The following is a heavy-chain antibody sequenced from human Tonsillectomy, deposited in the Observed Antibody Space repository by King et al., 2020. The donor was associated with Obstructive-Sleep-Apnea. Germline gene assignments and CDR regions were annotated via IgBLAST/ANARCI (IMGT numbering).Heavy chain of an antibody. D-gene: IGHD6-19*01. CDR3: ARDSSGWYFDY. CDR1: GFTFSSYA. V-gene: IGHV3-30*04. CDR2: ISYDGSNK. Sequence: QLVQSGGGVVQPGRSLRLSCAASGFTFSSYAMHWVRQAPGKGLEWVAVISYDGSNKYYADSVKGRFTISRDNSKNTLYLQMNSLRAEETAVYYCARDSSGWYFDYWGQGTLVTVSS. J-gene: IGHJ4*02.